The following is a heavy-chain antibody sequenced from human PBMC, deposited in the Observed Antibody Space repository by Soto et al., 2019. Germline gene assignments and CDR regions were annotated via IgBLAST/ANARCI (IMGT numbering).Heavy chain of an antibody. V-gene: IGHV3-7*02. CDR1: GFTFSSYW. Sequence: PGGSLRLSCAASGFTFSSYWMSWVRQAPGKGLEWVANIKQDGSEKYYAVSVKSRITVNPDTSKNQFSLHLNSVTPEDTAVYYCAGTTSLQWYYMDVWDKGTTVTVSS. CDR3: AGTTSLQWYYMDV. CDR2: IKQDGSEK. D-gene: IGHD1-7*01. J-gene: IGHJ6*03.